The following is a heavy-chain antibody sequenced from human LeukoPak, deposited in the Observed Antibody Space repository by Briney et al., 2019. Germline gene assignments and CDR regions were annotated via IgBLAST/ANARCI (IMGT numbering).Heavy chain of an antibody. CDR2: ISGSGGST. CDR3: AKDPGYGSGSYWVY. J-gene: IGHJ4*02. CDR1: GFTFSSYA. V-gene: IGHV3-23*01. D-gene: IGHD3-10*01. Sequence: GGSLRLSCAASGFTFSSYAMSWVRQAPGKGLEWVSAISGSGGSTYYADSVKGRFTISRDNSKNTLYLQMNSLRAEDTAVYYCAKDPGYGSGSYWVYWGQGTLVTVSS.